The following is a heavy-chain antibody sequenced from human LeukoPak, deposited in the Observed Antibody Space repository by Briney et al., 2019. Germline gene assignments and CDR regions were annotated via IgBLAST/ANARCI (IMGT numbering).Heavy chain of an antibody. CDR1: GFTFSSYS. Sequence: GGSLRLSCEASGFTFSSYSMNWVRQAPGKGLEWISYMSSSPGSSTIDYADSVKGRFTISRDNAKNSLYLQMNKLRVDDTGVYYCARGGSYWMPFDSWGQGTLVIVSS. CDR3: ARGGSYWMPFDS. CDR2: MSSSPGSSTI. V-gene: IGHV3-48*01. D-gene: IGHD1-26*01. J-gene: IGHJ4*02.